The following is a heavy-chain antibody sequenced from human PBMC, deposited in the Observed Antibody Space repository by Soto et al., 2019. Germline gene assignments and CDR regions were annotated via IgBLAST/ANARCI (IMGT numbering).Heavy chain of an antibody. J-gene: IGHJ4*02. CDR1: GYAFTTYG. D-gene: IGHD1-1*01. Sequence: QVHLVQSGAEVKKPGASVKVSCQGSGYAFTTYGITWVRQAPGQGLEWMGWISAHNGNTNYAQKLQGRVTVTRDTSTSTAYIELRSLRYDDTAVYYGARGRYGDYWGQGALVTVSS. V-gene: IGHV1-18*01. CDR2: ISAHNGNT. CDR3: ARGRYGDY.